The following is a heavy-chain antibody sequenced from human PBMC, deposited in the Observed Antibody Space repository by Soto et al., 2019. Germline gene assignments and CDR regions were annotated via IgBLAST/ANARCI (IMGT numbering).Heavy chain of an antibody. Sequence: SETLSLTCTVSGGSISSGDYYWSWIRQPPGKGLQWIGYIYYSGSTYYNPSLKSRVTISVDTSKNQFPLKLSSVTAADTAVYYCAREIVVVVAATRWFGPWGRGTPVTVSS. CDR3: AREIVVVVAATRWFGP. CDR1: GGSISSGDYY. CDR2: IYYSGST. J-gene: IGHJ5*02. V-gene: IGHV4-30-4*01. D-gene: IGHD2-15*01.